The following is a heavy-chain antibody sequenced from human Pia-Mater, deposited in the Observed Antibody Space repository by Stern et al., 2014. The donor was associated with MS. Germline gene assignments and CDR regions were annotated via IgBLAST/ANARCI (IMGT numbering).Heavy chain of an antibody. J-gene: IGHJ4*02. CDR3: ARGRDDLPDY. D-gene: IGHD3-16*01. CDR1: GGSISSYY. CDR2: IYYSGST. Sequence: QVQLQESGQGLVKPSETLSLTCTVSGGSISSYYWSWIRQPPGKGLEWIGYIYYSGSTNYNPSLKSRVTISVDTSKNQFSLKLSSVTAADTAVYYCARGRDDLPDYWGQGTLVTVSS. V-gene: IGHV4-59*01.